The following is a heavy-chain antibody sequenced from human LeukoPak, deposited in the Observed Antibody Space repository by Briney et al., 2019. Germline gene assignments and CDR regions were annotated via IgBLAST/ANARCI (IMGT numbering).Heavy chain of an antibody. V-gene: IGHV1-2*02. D-gene: IGHD3-3*01. CDR3: AIGITIFGVAIDY. J-gene: IGHJ4*02. CDR1: GGTFSSYA. CDR2: INPNSGGT. Sequence: ASVKVSCKASGGTFSSYAISWVRQAPGQGLEWMGWINPNSGGTNYAQKFQGRVTVTRDTSISTAYMELSRLRSEDTAVYYCAIGITIFGVAIDYWGQGTLVTVSS.